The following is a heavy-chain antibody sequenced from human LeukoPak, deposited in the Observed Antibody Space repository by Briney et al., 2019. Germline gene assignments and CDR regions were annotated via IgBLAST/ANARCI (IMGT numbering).Heavy chain of an antibody. V-gene: IGHV1-69*13. Sequence: VASVKVSCKASGGTFSSYAISWVRQAPGQGLEWMGGIIPIFGTANYAQKFQGRVTITADESTSTAYMELSSLRSEDTAVYYCARAWYTKGVITFGGVIAFFDYWGQGTLVTVSS. CDR2: IIPIFGTA. CDR1: GGTFSSYA. J-gene: IGHJ4*02. D-gene: IGHD3-16*02. CDR3: ARAWYTKGVITFGGVIAFFDY.